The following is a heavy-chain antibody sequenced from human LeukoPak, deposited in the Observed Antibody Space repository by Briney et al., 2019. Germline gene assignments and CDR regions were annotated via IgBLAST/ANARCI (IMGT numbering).Heavy chain of an antibody. CDR2: ISTSGRYI. Sequence: KSGGSLRLSCAASGFTFSSYSMNWVRQAPGKGLEWVSSISTSGRYIFYADSVKGRFTISRDNAKLTLYLQMNRLRGEDTGVYYCSRDDQQLVPPYFWGPGTLVTVSS. D-gene: IGHD6-13*01. J-gene: IGHJ4*02. V-gene: IGHV3-21*01. CDR1: GFTFSSYS. CDR3: SRDDQQLVPPYF.